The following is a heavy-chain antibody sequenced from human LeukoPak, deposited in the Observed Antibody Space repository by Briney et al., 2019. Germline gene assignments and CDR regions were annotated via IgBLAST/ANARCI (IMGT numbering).Heavy chain of an antibody. J-gene: IGHJ4*02. V-gene: IGHV3-23*01. CDR1: GFTFSSYA. CDR3: AKVGSYGSGSYSFFDY. Sequence: PGGSLRLSCAASGFTFSSYAMSWVRQAPGKGLEWDSAISGSGGSTYYADSVKGRFTISRDNSKNTLYLQMNSLRAEDTAVYYCAKVGSYGSGSYSFFDYWGQGTLVTVSS. D-gene: IGHD3-10*01. CDR2: ISGSGGST.